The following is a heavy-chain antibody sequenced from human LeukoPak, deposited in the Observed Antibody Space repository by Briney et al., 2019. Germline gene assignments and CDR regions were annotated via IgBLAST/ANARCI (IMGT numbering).Heavy chain of an antibody. CDR3: VRGAGFLLEF. CDR2: IKGDGSEK. V-gene: IGHV3-7*01. CDR1: GFSFSEHW. J-gene: IGHJ4*02. Sequence: GGSLRLSRSASGFSFSEHWMNWVRQSPGKGLQWVAIIKGDGSEKYYLDSAEGRFTISRDNAKQSLYLQMNNLRAEDTALYYCVRGAGFLLEFWGQGTMVTVSS. D-gene: IGHD3-9*01.